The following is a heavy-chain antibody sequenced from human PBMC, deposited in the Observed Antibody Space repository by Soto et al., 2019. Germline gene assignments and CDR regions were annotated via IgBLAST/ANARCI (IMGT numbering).Heavy chain of an antibody. D-gene: IGHD5-18*01. CDR1: GFTFNSYA. Sequence: GGSLRLSCAASGFTFNSYAMNWVRQAPGKGLEWVSGISGSGVSTFYADSVKGRFTISRDDSKNTLYLQMNSLRAEDTAVHYCAHSIGGYSYGYSYYGMDVWGQGTTVTVSS. CDR3: AHSIGGYSYGYSYYGMDV. CDR2: ISGSGVST. J-gene: IGHJ6*02. V-gene: IGHV3-23*01.